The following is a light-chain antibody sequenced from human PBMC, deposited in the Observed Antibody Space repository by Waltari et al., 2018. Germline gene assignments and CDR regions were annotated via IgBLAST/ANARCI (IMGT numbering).Light chain of an antibody. CDR1: NSDVGLYDR. J-gene: IGLJ2*01. CDR3: CSYTPGNNVI. CDR2: EVI. Sequence: QSALTQPPSVSGSPGQSVTISCTGTNSDVGLYDRVSWYQQFPGTAPKLIIYEVINRPSWVPDRVSGSKSGNTASLTISGLQPEDDADYYCCSYTPGNNVIFGGGTKVTVL. V-gene: IGLV2-18*02.